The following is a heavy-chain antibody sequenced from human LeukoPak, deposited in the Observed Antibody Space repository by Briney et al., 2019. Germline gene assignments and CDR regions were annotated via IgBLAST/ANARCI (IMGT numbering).Heavy chain of an antibody. Sequence: ASVKVSCKASGYIFTGYYMHWVRQAPGQGLEWMGWINPNSGGTNYAQKFQGRDTMTRDTSISTAYMELSRLRSDDTAVYYCATYSSRWYYFDYWGQGTLVTVSS. CDR3: ATYSSRWYYFDY. J-gene: IGHJ4*02. CDR2: INPNSGGT. V-gene: IGHV1-2*02. D-gene: IGHD6-13*01. CDR1: GYIFTGYY.